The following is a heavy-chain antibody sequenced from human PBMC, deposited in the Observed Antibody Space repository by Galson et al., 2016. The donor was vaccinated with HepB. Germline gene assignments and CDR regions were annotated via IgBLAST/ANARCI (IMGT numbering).Heavy chain of an antibody. J-gene: IGHJ6*02. Sequence: SLRLSCAASGFTFSNYAMDWVRQAPGKGLVWVSVISGSTYYADSVRGRFTISRDNSKNTLYLQMNSLRVEDTAVYYCAKESGYSDRYPYYYGMDVWGQGTTVTVSS. V-gene: IGHV3-23*01. D-gene: IGHD2-21*02. CDR3: AKESGYSDRYPYYYGMDV. CDR1: GFTFSNYA. CDR2: ISGST.